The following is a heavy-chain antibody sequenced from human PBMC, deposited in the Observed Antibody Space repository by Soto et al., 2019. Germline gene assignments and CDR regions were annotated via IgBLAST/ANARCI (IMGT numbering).Heavy chain of an antibody. V-gene: IGHV3-13*01. Sequence: GGSLRLSCAASGFTFSSYDMHWVRQATGKGLEWVSAIGTAGDTYYPGSVKGRFTISRENAKNSLYLQMNSLRAGDTAVYYCARAGGSSSSTYYYYGMDVWGQGTTVTVSS. CDR1: GFTFSSYD. J-gene: IGHJ6*02. CDR3: ARAGGSSSSTYYYYGMDV. CDR2: IGTAGDT. D-gene: IGHD6-6*01.